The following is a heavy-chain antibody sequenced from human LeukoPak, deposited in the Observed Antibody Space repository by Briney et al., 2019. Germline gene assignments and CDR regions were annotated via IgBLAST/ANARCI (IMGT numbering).Heavy chain of an antibody. CDR1: AFTFSSYG. CDR2: ISYDGSNK. J-gene: IGHJ3*02. Sequence: GGSLTLSCAASAFTFSSYGMHWVRQAPGKGLEWVAVISYDGSNKYYADSVKGRFTISRDNSKNTLYLQMNSLRAEDTAVYYCAKDYYYYDSSRAFDIWGQGTMVTVSS. D-gene: IGHD3-22*01. CDR3: AKDYYYYDSSRAFDI. V-gene: IGHV3-30*18.